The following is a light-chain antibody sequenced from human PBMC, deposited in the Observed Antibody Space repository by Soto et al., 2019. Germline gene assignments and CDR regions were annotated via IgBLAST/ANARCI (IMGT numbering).Light chain of an antibody. CDR1: QSISTN. CDR2: GAS. CDR3: QQYYDWPIT. Sequence: EIVMTQSPATLSVSPGERATLSCRASQSISTNLAWYHQKPGQAPMLLIYGASTRATGIPARFSGSGSGTEFTLTISSLQSEAFAVYYCQQYYDWPITFGQGTRLDIK. V-gene: IGKV3-15*01. J-gene: IGKJ5*01.